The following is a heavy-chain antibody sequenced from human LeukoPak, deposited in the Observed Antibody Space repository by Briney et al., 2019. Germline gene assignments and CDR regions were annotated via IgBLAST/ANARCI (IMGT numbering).Heavy chain of an antibody. CDR2: ISYDGSNK. CDR3: ARDRGSYSLDY. CDR1: GFTFSSYA. J-gene: IGHJ4*02. D-gene: IGHD1-26*01. V-gene: IGHV3-30-3*01. Sequence: GGSLRLSCAASGFTFSSYAMHWVRQAPGKGPEWVAVISYDGSNKYYADSVKGRFTISRDNSKNTLYLQMNSLRAEDTAVYYCARDRGSYSLDYWGQGTLVTVSS.